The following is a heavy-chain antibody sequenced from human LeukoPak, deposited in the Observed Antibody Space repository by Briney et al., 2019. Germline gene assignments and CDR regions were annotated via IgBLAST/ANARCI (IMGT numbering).Heavy chain of an antibody. CDR3: ARGLDIRGIWFDP. Sequence: SETLSLTCAVYGGSFSGSYWSWIRQPPGKGLEWIGEINHSGSTNYNPSLKSRVTMSVDTSKNHFSVKLSSVTAADTAVYYCARGLDIRGIWFDPWGQGTLVTVSS. CDR2: INHSGST. J-gene: IGHJ5*02. CDR1: GGSFSGSY. V-gene: IGHV4-34*01. D-gene: IGHD1-14*01.